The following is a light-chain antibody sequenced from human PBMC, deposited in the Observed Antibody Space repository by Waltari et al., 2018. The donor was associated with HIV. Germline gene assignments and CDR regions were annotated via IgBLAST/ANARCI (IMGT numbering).Light chain of an antibody. CDR1: QSGLKSANDKNY. Sequence: DIVMTQSPDSLAVSLGEGATINCKSSQSGLKSANDKNYLAWYQQKPGQPPKLLIYWASYLESGVPDRFSGSGSGTDFTLTISSLQAEDVAVYYCQQYYTTPLFTFGPGTRVDIK. J-gene: IGKJ3*01. V-gene: IGKV4-1*01. CDR2: WAS. CDR3: QQYYTTPLFT.